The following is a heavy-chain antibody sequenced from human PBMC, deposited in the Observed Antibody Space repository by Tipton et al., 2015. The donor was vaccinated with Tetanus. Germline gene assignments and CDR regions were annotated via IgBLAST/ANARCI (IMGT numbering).Heavy chain of an antibody. Sequence: SLRLSCAASGFSVSRYYMSWVRQAPGKGLEWVSLIYNGDRTSHADSVKGRFTISRDKSKNTLYLQMNSLRAEDTAVYYCAREAGGFDYWGQGTLVTVSS. D-gene: IGHD3-10*01. J-gene: IGHJ4*02. V-gene: IGHV3-53*01. CDR1: GFSVSRYY. CDR2: IYNGDRT. CDR3: AREAGGFDY.